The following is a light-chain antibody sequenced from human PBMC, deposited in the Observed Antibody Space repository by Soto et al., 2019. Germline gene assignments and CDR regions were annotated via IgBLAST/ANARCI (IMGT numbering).Light chain of an antibody. CDR2: AAS. V-gene: IGKV1-39*01. Sequence: DIQMTQSPSSLSASVADRVTITCRASQSIRRSLNWYQQKPGKAPNLLIYAASSLQTGVPSRFTGSGSGTDFTLTISNLQTEDFAVYYCQQTYSSPRTFGQGTKVEIK. CDR3: QQTYSSPRT. J-gene: IGKJ1*01. CDR1: QSIRRS.